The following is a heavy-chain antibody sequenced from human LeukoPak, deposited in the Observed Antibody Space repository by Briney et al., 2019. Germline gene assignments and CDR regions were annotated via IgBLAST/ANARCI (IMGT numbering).Heavy chain of an antibody. CDR3: ARDPVVVAAWYAFDI. V-gene: IGHV1-69*05. CDR1: GGTFSSYA. D-gene: IGHD2-15*01. Sequence: SVKVSCKASGGTFSSYAISWVRQAPGQGLEWMGRIIPIFGTANYAQKFQGRVTITTDESTSTAYMELSSLRSEDTAVYYCARDPVVVAAWYAFDIWGQGTTVTVSS. CDR2: IIPIFGTA. J-gene: IGHJ3*02.